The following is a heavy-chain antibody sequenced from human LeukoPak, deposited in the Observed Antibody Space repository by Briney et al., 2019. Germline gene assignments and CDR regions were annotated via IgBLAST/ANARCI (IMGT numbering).Heavy chain of an antibody. CDR2: ISWDGGST. V-gene: IGHV3-43*01. J-gene: IGHJ5*02. Sequence: GGSLRLSCAASGLTFSSYWMHWVRQAPGKGLEWVSLISWDGGSTYYADSVKGRFTISRDNSKNSLYLQMNSLRTEDTALYYCAKDGSSSGPAGWHWFDPWGQGTLVTVSS. D-gene: IGHD6-19*01. CDR1: GLTFSSYW. CDR3: AKDGSSSGPAGWHWFDP.